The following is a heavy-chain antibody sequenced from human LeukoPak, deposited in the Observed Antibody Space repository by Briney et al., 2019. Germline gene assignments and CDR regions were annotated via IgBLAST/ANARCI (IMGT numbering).Heavy chain of an antibody. D-gene: IGHD3-3*01. Sequence: GGSLRLSCSASGFTFSNYAMHWVRQAPGKGLEYVSSISGNGGNRYYADSVKGRFTISRDNSKNTLYLQMSSLRAEDTVVYYCVVEGLLLRARTQCYFDCRVGGGMVSVCS. CDR3: VVEGLLLRARTQCYFDC. CDR2: ISGNGGNR. V-gene: IGHV3-64D*06. CDR1: GFTFSNYA. J-gene: IGHJ4*02.